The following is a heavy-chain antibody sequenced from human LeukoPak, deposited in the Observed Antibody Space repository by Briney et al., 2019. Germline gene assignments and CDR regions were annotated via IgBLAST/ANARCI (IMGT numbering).Heavy chain of an antibody. V-gene: IGHV3-30*18. CDR3: AKLGGGGMTTVTPPDY. D-gene: IGHD4-17*01. J-gene: IGHJ4*02. Sequence: PGRSLRLSCAASGFTFSSYGMHWVRQAPGKGLEWVAVISYDGSNKYYADSVKGRFTISRDNSKNTLYLQMNSLRAEDTAVYYCAKLGGGGMTTVTPPDYWGQGTLVTVSS. CDR2: ISYDGSNK. CDR1: GFTFSSYG.